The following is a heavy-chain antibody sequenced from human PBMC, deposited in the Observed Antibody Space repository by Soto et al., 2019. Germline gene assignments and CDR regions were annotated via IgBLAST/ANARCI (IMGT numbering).Heavy chain of an antibody. V-gene: IGHV1-3*01. Sequence: QVQLVQSGAEVKKPGASVKVSCKASGYTFTSYVMHWVRQAPGQRLEWMGWINAGNGNTKYSQKFQGRVTITRDTSASTAYMELSSLRSEDTAVYYCARAVYSTVRAPPLGMDVWGQGTTVTVSS. J-gene: IGHJ6*02. CDR2: INAGNGNT. CDR1: GYTFTSYV. CDR3: ARAVYSTVRAPPLGMDV. D-gene: IGHD4-4*01.